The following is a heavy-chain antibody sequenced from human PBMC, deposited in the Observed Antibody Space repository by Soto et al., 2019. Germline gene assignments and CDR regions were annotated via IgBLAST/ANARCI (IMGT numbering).Heavy chain of an antibody. V-gene: IGHV3-23*01. CDR3: AKEPALYYDSSGYSYFDY. J-gene: IGHJ4*02. CDR2: ISGSGGST. Sequence: PGGSLRLSCAASGFTFSSYAMSWVRQAPGKGLEWVSAISGSGGSTYYADAVKGQFTISRDNAKNTPYLQKNSLRAEDTAVYYCAKEPALYYDSSGYSYFDYWGQGTLVTVSS. D-gene: IGHD3-22*01. CDR1: GFTFSSYA.